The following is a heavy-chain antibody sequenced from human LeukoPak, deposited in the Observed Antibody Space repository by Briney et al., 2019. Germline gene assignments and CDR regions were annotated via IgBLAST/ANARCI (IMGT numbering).Heavy chain of an antibody. CDR2: IYYTGST. CDR1: GGSINNYY. V-gene: IGHV4-59*08. Sequence: SETLSLTCTVSGGSINNYYWSWVRQTPGKGLECIGYIYYTGSTNYNPSLKSRITMSVDTSTNQFSLKLSSVTPADTAVYYCARLSSGSNPPFDYWGQGTLVTVSS. D-gene: IGHD3-22*01. CDR3: ARLSSGSNPPFDY. J-gene: IGHJ4*02.